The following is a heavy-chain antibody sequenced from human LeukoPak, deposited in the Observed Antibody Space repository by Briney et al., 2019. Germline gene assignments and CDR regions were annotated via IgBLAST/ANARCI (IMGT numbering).Heavy chain of an antibody. CDR2: IYYSGST. CDR1: GFTFSDYY. CDR3: ARGSTAMFGWFDP. D-gene: IGHD3-10*02. J-gene: IGHJ5*02. Sequence: LRLSCAASGFTFSDYYMSWIRQPPGKGLEWIGYIYYSGSTNYNPSLKSRVTISVDTSKNQFSLKLSSVTAADTAVYYCARGSTAMFGWFDPWGQGTLVTVSS. V-gene: IGHV4-59*01.